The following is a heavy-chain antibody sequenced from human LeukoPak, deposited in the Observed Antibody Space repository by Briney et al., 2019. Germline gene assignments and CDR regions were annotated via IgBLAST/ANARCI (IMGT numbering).Heavy chain of an antibody. V-gene: IGHV3-23*01. CDR2: ITGSGSAT. Sequence: GGSLRLSCAASGLTFSGYSMSWVRQAPGKGLEWVSAITGSGSATDYADSVKGRFTISRDNSENTLYLQMNSLRVEDTAVYYWAKRRYHSRGYFDYWGQGTLVTVSS. CDR3: AKRRYHSRGYFDY. J-gene: IGHJ4*02. CDR1: GLTFSGYS. D-gene: IGHD3-22*01.